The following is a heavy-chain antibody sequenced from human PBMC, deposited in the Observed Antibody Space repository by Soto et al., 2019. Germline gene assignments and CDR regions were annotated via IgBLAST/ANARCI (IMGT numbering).Heavy chain of an antibody. V-gene: IGHV1-69*02. J-gene: IGHJ4*02. CDR1: GGTFSSYT. D-gene: IGHD2-15*01. CDR2: IIPILGIA. Sequence: SVKVSCKASGGTFSSYTISWVRQAPGQGLEWMGRIIPILGIANYAQKFQGRVTITADKSTSTAYMELSSLRSEDTAVYYCASSSLGYCSGGSCYAPDYWGQGTLVTVSS. CDR3: ASSSLGYCSGGSCYAPDY.